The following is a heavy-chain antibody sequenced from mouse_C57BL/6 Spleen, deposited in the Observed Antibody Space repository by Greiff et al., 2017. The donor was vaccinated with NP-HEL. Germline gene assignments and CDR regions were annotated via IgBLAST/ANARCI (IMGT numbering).Heavy chain of an antibody. J-gene: IGHJ4*01. V-gene: IGHV3-6*01. Sequence: EVQVVESGPGLVKPSQSLSLTCSVTGYSITSGYYWNWIRQFPGNKLEWKGYISYDGSNNYNPSLKNRISITRDTSKNQFFLKLNSVTTEDTATYYCARWLLGAMDYWGQGTSVTVSS. CDR1: GYSITSGYY. CDR3: ARWLLGAMDY. D-gene: IGHD2-3*01. CDR2: ISYDGSN.